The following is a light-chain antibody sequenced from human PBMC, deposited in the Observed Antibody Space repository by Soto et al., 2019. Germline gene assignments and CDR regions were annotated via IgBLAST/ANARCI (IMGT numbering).Light chain of an antibody. J-gene: IGKJ2*01. CDR2: TAS. Sequence: DIQMTQSPSTLAASVGDRVTITCRASQSISTWLAWYQQKPGKAPKLLIYTASSLESGVPSRFSGSGSGTEFTLTIISLQPDAFATYYCQQYNRHSSYTFGQGTKLEIK. V-gene: IGKV1-5*03. CDR3: QQYNRHSSYT. CDR1: QSISTW.